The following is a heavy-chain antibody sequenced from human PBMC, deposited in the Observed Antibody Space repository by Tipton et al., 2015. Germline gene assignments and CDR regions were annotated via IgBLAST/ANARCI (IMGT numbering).Heavy chain of an antibody. Sequence: SLRLSCAASGFPFKNYYMTWVRQAPGKGLEWVANIKYDGTEEDYVDSVKGRLTISRDNGMNALFLQMNSLRAEDTAVYYCAGDAFRALDYWGQGTLVTVSS. J-gene: IGHJ4*02. CDR2: IKYDGTEE. CDR1: GFPFKNYY. CDR3: AGDAFRALDY. D-gene: IGHD1-1*01. V-gene: IGHV3-7*01.